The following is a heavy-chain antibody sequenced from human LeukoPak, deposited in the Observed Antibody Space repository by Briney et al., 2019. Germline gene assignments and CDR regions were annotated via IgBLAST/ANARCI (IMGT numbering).Heavy chain of an antibody. J-gene: IGHJ4*02. CDR2: IYYSGST. CDR3: ARQSAAAGDFGY. Sequence: SETLSLTCTVSGGSTSSYYWSWIRQPPGKGLEWIGYIYYSGSTNYNPSLKSRVTISVDTSKNQFSLKLSSVTAADTAVYYCARQSAAAGDFGYWGQGTLVTVSS. CDR1: GGSTSSYY. D-gene: IGHD6-13*01. V-gene: IGHV4-59*08.